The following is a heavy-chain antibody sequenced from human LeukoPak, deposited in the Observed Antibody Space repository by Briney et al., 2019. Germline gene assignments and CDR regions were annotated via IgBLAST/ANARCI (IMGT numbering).Heavy chain of an antibody. Sequence: PSETLSLTCTVSGGSISSFDYYWGWIRQPPGKGLEWIGSIYYRGSTYYNPSLKSRLTISVDTSKNRFSLKLSSVTAADTAVYYCARDRREQYCSGGSCYSALGFFDYWGQGTLVTVSS. CDR2: IYYRGST. CDR1: GGSISSFDYY. V-gene: IGHV4-39*02. CDR3: ARDRREQYCSGGSCYSALGFFDY. D-gene: IGHD2-15*01. J-gene: IGHJ4*02.